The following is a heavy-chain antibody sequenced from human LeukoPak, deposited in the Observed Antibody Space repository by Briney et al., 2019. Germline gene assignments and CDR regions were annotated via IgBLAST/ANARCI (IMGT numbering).Heavy chain of an antibody. CDR3: ARGRHDITMIVVVMTSVSYYLDV. J-gene: IGHJ6*03. Sequence: SETLSLTCAVYGVSFSGYHWTWIRQSPGKGLKWIGDINPSGSTDYNPSLKSRLTISVDTSKNQFSLKLRSVTAADTAVYYCARGRHDITMIVVVMTSVSYYLDVWGKGTTVTVS. D-gene: IGHD3-22*01. CDR2: INPSGST. V-gene: IGHV4-34*01. CDR1: GVSFSGYH.